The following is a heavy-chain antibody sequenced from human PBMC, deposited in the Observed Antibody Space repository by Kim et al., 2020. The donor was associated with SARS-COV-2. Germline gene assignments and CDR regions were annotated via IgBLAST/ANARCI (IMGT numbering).Heavy chain of an antibody. CDR1: GFTFNTFD. CDR2: IFGNGGRT. D-gene: IGHD1-26*01. J-gene: IGHJ4*02. CDR3: VKGASLDY. Sequence: GGSLRLSCVASGFTFNTFDMSWVRQAPGKGLEWVSVIFGNGGRTSYADSVNGRFTISKDNSKHTLYLQMNSLRVEDTAIYYCVKGASLDYWGQGTLVTVSS. V-gene: IGHV3-23*01.